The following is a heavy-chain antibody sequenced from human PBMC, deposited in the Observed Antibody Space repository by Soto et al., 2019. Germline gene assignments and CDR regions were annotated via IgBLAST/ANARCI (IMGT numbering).Heavy chain of an antibody. CDR2: NSSSSSTM. Sequence: EVQLVESGGGLVQPGGSLRLSCAASGFTFSSYSMNGVRQAPGKGLEWVSYNSSSSSTMYYVDSVKGRFTFSRDNAKNSLYLPMNSLRAEDTAVYYCARSFDSSSWYVDGFWGQGTLVTVSS. D-gene: IGHD6-13*01. J-gene: IGHJ4*02. V-gene: IGHV3-48*01. CDR1: GFTFSSYS. CDR3: ARSFDSSSWYVDGF.